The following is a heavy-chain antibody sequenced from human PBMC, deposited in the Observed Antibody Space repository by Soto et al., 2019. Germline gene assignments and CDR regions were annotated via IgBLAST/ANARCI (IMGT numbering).Heavy chain of an antibody. Sequence: QVQLVQSGAAVGKPGASVKVSCKASGYSFFSYYIHWVRQAPGQGLGWMGRVLASGGNTDYAQRFRGRVSMTRDTSTTNTVSLELTSLTSDDTAVYYCARGGATLFGVIDSWGQGTRVTVSS. D-gene: IGHD3-3*01. CDR3: ARGGATLFGVIDS. CDR2: VLASGGNT. CDR1: GYSFFSYY. V-gene: IGHV1-46*01. J-gene: IGHJ4*02.